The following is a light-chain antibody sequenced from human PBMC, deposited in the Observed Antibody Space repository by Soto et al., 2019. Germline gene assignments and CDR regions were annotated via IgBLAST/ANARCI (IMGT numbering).Light chain of an antibody. CDR3: QQYHTTPLT. CDR1: QNILYTSNNKNY. V-gene: IGKV4-1*01. Sequence: DIVMTQSPDSLAVSLGERATINCKSSQNILYTSNNKNYLAWYQQKPGQPPKLLIYWASTRESGVPDRFSGSGSATDFSLTISSLQAEDAAVYYCQQYHTTPLTFGGGTKVEIK. CDR2: WAS. J-gene: IGKJ4*01.